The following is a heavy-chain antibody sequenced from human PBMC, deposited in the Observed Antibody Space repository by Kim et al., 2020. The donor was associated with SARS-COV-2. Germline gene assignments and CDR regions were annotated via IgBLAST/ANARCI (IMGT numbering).Heavy chain of an antibody. Sequence: SETLSLTCTVSGGSISSGGYYWSWIRQHPGKGLEWIGYIYYSGSTYYNPSLKSRVTISVDTSKNQFSLKLSSVTAADTAVYYCARDLLHEDWFDPWGQGTLVTVSS. D-gene: IGHD2-15*01. CDR3: ARDLLHEDWFDP. CDR2: IYYSGST. J-gene: IGHJ5*02. V-gene: IGHV4-31*03. CDR1: GGSISSGGYY.